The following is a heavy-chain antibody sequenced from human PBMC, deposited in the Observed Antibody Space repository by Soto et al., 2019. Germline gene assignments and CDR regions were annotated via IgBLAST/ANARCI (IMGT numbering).Heavy chain of an antibody. Sequence: PGGSLRLSCAASGFTFSSYGMHWVRQAPGKGLEWVAVIWYDGSNKYYADSVKGRFTISRDNSKNTLYLQMNSLRAEDTAVYYCARGQGGALYYYYYYYMDVWGKGTTVTVSS. D-gene: IGHD2-2*02. CDR1: GFTFSSYG. J-gene: IGHJ6*03. V-gene: IGHV3-33*01. CDR2: IWYDGSNK. CDR3: ARGQGGALYYYYYYYMDV.